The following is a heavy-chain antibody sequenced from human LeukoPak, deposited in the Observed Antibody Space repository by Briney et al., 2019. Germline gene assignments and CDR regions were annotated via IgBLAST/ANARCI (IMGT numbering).Heavy chain of an antibody. CDR1: GGSVTDYY. D-gene: IGHD5-12*01. V-gene: IGHV4-39*07. J-gene: IGHJ5*02. CDR2: IYYSGST. CDR3: ARGGYSGYDSNNWFDP. Sequence: SETLSLTCTVSGGSVTDYYWSWIRQPPGQGLKWIGSIYYSGSTYYNPSLKSRVTILVDTSKNQFSLKLSSVTAADTAVYYCARGGYSGYDSNNWFDPWGQGTLVTVSS.